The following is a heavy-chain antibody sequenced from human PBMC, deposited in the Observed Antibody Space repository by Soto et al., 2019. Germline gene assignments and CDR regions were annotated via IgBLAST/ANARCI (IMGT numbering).Heavy chain of an antibody. CDR2: INHSGST. CDR1: GGSFSGYY. J-gene: IGHJ5*02. Sequence: PSETLSLTCAVYGGSFSGYYWSWIRQPPGKGLEWIGEINHSGSTNYNPSLKSRVTISVDTSKNQFSLKLSSVTAADTAVYYCAKISHYQLLYWFDPWGQGTXVTVSS. CDR3: AKISHYQLLYWFDP. D-gene: IGHD2-2*01. V-gene: IGHV4-34*01.